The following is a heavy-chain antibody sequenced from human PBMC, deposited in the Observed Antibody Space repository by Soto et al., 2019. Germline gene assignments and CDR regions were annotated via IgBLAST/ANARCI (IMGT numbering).Heavy chain of an antibody. D-gene: IGHD6-13*01. CDR2: VYYSGST. J-gene: IGHJ4*02. CDR3: ARGRIAAAGNLDY. Sequence: PSETLSLTCTVSGGSISSYYWSWIRQPPGKGLEWIGYVYYSGSTDYNPSLKSRVTISVDTSKNHFSLKLSSVTAADTAVYYCARGRIAAAGNLDYWGREPWSPSPQ. CDR1: GGSISSYY. V-gene: IGHV4-59*01.